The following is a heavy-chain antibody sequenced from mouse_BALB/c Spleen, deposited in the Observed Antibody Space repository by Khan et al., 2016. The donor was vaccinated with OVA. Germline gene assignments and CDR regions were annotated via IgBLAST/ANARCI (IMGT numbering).Heavy chain of an antibody. Sequence: QIQLVQSGPELKKPGETVKISCKASGYTFTNYGMNWVKQAPGKGLKWMGWINTYTGEPTYADDFKGRFAFSLETSVSTAYLQINNLKNEDMATYFCARTFTTATSYFDVWGAGTTVTVSS. CDR1: GYTFTNYG. CDR2: INTYTGEP. V-gene: IGHV9-1*02. D-gene: IGHD1-2*01. CDR3: ARTFTTATSYFDV. J-gene: IGHJ1*01.